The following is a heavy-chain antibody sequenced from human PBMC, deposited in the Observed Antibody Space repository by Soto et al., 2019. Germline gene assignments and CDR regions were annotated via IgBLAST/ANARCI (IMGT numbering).Heavy chain of an antibody. CDR1: VGAFSRYA. D-gene: IGHD7-27*01. J-gene: IGHJ5*02. Sequence: QVQLVQSGAEVKKPGSSVKVSCKSPVGAFSRYAINWVRQAPGQGLEWMGGVIPMFGTSNYAQKFQDRVTITADESTTTAYLELSSLRSEDTAVYFCARGTTWGLSRFDPWGQGTLVTVSS. V-gene: IGHV1-69*12. CDR2: VIPMFGTS. CDR3: ARGTTWGLSRFDP.